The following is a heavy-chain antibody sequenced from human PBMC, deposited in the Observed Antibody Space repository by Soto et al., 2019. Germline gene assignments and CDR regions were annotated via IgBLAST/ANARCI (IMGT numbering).Heavy chain of an antibody. D-gene: IGHD2-2*01. V-gene: IGHV3-7*03. CDR1: GFTFSNYW. CDR2: IKKDETEE. CDR3: AAYCSSISCTPFHGYS. Sequence: EVQLVESGGGLVQPGGSLRLSCAASGFTFSNYWMSWVRQAPGKGLEWVANIKKDETEEYYVDSVKGRFTISRDNAKNSLFLQMNSLRAEGTAVYYCAAYCSSISCTPFHGYSWGQGTLVTVSS. J-gene: IGHJ4*02.